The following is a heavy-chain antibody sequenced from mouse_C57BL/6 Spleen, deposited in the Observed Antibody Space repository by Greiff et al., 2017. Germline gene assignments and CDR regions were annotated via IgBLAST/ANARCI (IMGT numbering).Heavy chain of an antibody. D-gene: IGHD1-1*01. CDR1: GFTFSDFY. CDR2: SRNKANDYTT. CDR3: ARADTTVMGFDY. Sequence: EVKLVESGGGLVQSGRSLRLSCATSGFTFSDFYMEWVRQAPGKGLEWIAASRNKANDYTTEYSASVKGRFIVSRDTSQSILYLQMNALRAEDTAIYYCARADTTVMGFDYWGQGTTLTVSS. J-gene: IGHJ2*01. V-gene: IGHV7-1*01.